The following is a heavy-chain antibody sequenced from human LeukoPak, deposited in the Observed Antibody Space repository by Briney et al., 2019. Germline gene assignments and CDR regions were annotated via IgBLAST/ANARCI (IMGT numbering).Heavy chain of an antibody. V-gene: IGHV4-59*01. CDR2: IYYSGST. CDR3: ASRSGWGAFDI. Sequence: SETLSLTCTVSGGSISSYYWSWIRQPPGKGLEWIGYIYYSGSTNYNPSPKSRVTISVDTSKNQFSLKLSSVTAADTAVYYCASRSGWGAFDIWGQGTMVTVSS. CDR1: GGSISSYY. D-gene: IGHD6-19*01. J-gene: IGHJ3*02.